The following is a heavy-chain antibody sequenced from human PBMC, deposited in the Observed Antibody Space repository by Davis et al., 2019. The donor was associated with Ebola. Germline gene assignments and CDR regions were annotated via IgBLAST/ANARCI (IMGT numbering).Heavy chain of an antibody. J-gene: IGHJ4*02. CDR1: GYTFSSYG. V-gene: IGHV1-18*01. Sequence: ASVKVFCKASGYTFSSYGISWVRQAPGQGLEWMGWISAYNGNTNYAQKFQGRVTMTTDTSTRTAYMELRSLRSDDTAVYYCARSREGSSFDYWGQGTLVTVSS. D-gene: IGHD6-13*01. CDR3: ARSREGSSFDY. CDR2: ISAYNGNT.